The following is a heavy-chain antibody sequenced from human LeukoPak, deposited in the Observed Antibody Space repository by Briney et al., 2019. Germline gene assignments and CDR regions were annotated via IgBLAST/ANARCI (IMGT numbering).Heavy chain of an antibody. D-gene: IGHD2-15*01. J-gene: IGHJ4*02. CDR1: GFTLSSYG. CDR3: AKDGGSCSTH. CDR2: ISGSGGST. Sequence: HPGGSLRLSCAASGFTLSSYGMNWVRQAPGKGLEWVSAISGSGGSTYYADSVKGRFTISRDNSKNTLYLQMNSLRAEDTAVYYCAKDGGSCSTHWGQGTLVTVSS. V-gene: IGHV3-23*01.